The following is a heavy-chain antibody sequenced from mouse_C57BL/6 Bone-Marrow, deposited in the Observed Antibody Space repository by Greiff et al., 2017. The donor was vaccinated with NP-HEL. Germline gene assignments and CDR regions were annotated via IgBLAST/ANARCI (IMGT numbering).Heavy chain of an antibody. J-gene: IGHJ2*01. CDR2: IDPSDSYT. Sequence: VQLQQPGAELVMPGASVKLSCKASGYTFTSYWMHWVKQRPGQGLEWIGEIDPSDSYTNYNQKFKGKSTLTVDKSSSTAYMQLSSLTSEDSAVYNCARCDYDGGYYFDYWGQGTTLTVSS. CDR3: ARCDYDGGYYFDY. CDR1: GYTFTSYW. D-gene: IGHD2-4*01. V-gene: IGHV1-69*01.